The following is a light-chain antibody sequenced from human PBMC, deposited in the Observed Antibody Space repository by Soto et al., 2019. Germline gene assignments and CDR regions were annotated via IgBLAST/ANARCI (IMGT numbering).Light chain of an antibody. CDR1: QSVSINY. CDR2: GAS. J-gene: IGKJ1*01. Sequence: EIVLTQSPGTLSLSPGERATLSCRASQSVSINYLAWYQQKPGQAPRLLIYGASSRATGIPDRFSGSGSGTDFTLTISRLEPEDFAVYYCQQYGSSPVTFGQGTKVDIK. V-gene: IGKV3-20*01. CDR3: QQYGSSPVT.